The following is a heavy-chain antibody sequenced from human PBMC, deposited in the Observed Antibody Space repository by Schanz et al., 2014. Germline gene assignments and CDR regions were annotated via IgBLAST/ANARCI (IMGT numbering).Heavy chain of an antibody. CDR3: AKTLFTGGTPTFGN. CDR1: GFMFSSYG. V-gene: IGHV3-30*18. Sequence: QVQLVESGGGVVQPGRSLRLSCAASGFMFSSYGMHWVRQAPGKGLEWVGVISYDGSKKSYADSVKGRFTISRDNSKSTLYLQMNSLRPEDTAVYYCAKTLFTGGTPTFGNWGRGTLVTVSS. D-gene: IGHD3-9*01. CDR2: ISYDGSKK. J-gene: IGHJ4*02.